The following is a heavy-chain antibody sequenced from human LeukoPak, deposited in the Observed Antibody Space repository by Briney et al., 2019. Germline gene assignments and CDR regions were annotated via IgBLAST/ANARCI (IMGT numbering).Heavy chain of an antibody. Sequence: GGSLRLSCAASGFTFRNYVIHWVRQAPGKGLEWVAVTSSDLNVKLYADSVKGRFTISRDNSRSTLYLQMNSLRPEDTAIYYCAREGYYGSGSPPSLYFDYWGQGTLVAVSS. CDR1: GFTFRNYV. D-gene: IGHD3-10*01. J-gene: IGHJ4*02. V-gene: IGHV3-30-3*01. CDR3: AREGYYGSGSPPSLYFDY. CDR2: TSSDLNVK.